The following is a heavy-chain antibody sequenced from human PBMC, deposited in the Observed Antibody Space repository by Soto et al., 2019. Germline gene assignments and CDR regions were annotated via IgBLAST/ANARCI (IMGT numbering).Heavy chain of an antibody. CDR3: ARGITGTTRPYFDY. J-gene: IGHJ4*02. V-gene: IGHV4-39*01. CDR2: IYYSGST. Sequence: SETLSLTCTVSGGSISSSSYYWGWIRQPPGKGLEWIGSIYYSGSTYYNPSLKSRVTISVDTSKNQFSLKLSSVTAADTAVYYCARGITGTTRPYFDYWGQGTLVTVSS. CDR1: GGSISSSSYY. D-gene: IGHD1-7*01.